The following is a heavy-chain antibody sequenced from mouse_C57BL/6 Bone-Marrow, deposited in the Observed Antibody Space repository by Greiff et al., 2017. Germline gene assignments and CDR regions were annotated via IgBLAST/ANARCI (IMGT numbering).Heavy chain of an antibody. CDR1: GFNFSDSY. D-gene: IGHD2-3*01. Sequence: EVHLVESEGGLVQPGSSMKLSCTASGFNFSDSYMAWVRQVPEKGLEWVANINYDGSRTYYLASLQSRFIISRDNAKNILYLQMSSLKSEDTATYYCAREDDGYRPFAYWGQGTLVTVSA. CDR2: INYDGSRT. J-gene: IGHJ3*01. V-gene: IGHV5-16*01. CDR3: AREDDGYRPFAY.